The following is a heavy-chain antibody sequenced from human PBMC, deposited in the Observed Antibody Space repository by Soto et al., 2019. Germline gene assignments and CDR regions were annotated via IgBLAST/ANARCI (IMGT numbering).Heavy chain of an antibody. CDR2: IVVGSGNT. CDR3: AADDYYDSSGYPYGMDV. Sequence: SVKVSCKASGFTFTSSAIQWVLQARGQRLEWIGWIVVGSGNTNYAQKFQGRVTITRDMSTSTAYMELSSLRSEDTAVYYCAADDYYDSSGYPYGMDVWGQGTTVTVSS. CDR1: GFTFTSSA. J-gene: IGHJ6*02. V-gene: IGHV1-58*02. D-gene: IGHD3-22*01.